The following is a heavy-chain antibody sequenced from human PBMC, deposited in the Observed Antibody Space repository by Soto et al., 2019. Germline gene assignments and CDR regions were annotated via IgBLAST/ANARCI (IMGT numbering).Heavy chain of an antibody. D-gene: IGHD2-21*02. CDR1: GYIFTSFY. J-gene: IGHJ4*02. Sequence: ASVKVSCKASGYIFTSFYMHWVRQAPGQGLEWMGLIHPTDGRTWYAEKFQGRITMTRDTSTSTLYMELTSLRSEDTAVYYCARGGHVMVVTAAFDYWGRGTLVTVSS. CDR2: IHPTDGRT. CDR3: ARGGHVMVVTAAFDY. V-gene: IGHV1-46*01.